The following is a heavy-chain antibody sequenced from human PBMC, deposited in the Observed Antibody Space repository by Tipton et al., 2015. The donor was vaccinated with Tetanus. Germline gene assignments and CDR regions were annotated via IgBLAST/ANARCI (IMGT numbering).Heavy chain of an antibody. CDR2: ISSSSSYI. J-gene: IGHJ4*02. CDR1: GFTFSSYS. Sequence: SLRLSCAASGFTFSSYSMNWVRQAPGKGLEWVSSISSSSSYIYYADSVKGRFTISRDNAKNSLHLQMNSLRAEDTAVYYCARATWAAAATFDYCGQGTLVTVSS. V-gene: IGHV3-21*01. CDR3: ARATWAAAATFDY. D-gene: IGHD6-13*01.